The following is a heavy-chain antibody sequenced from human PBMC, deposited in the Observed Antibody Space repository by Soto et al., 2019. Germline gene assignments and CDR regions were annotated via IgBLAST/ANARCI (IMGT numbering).Heavy chain of an antibody. CDR1: GFSFSNYG. D-gene: IGHD3-22*01. V-gene: IGHV3-30*18. J-gene: IGHJ3*01. CDR2: ISHDGNSH. CDR3: VKAQERSAQYFAVVITAFDF. Sequence: GGSLRLSXEGSGFSFSNYGIHWVRQAPGKGLEWVAVISHDGNSHHLADSVRGRFTISRDNSKNTVFLHMTSLRREDSAVYHCVKAQERSAQYFAVVITAFDFWGQGTMVTVSS.